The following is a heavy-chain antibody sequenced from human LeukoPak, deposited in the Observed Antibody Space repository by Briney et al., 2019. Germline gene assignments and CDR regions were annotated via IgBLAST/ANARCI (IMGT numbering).Heavy chain of an antibody. CDR2: IIPIFGTA. V-gene: IGHV1-69*13. D-gene: IGHD6-19*01. CDR1: GGTFSSYA. J-gene: IGHJ5*02. CDR3: ARVFGYSSGWYGPYNWFDP. Sequence: SVKVSCKASGGTFSSYAISWVRQAPGQGLEWMGGIIPIFGTANYAQKFQGRVTITADESTSTAYMELSSLRSDDTAVYYCARVFGYSSGWYGPYNWFDPWGQGTLVTVSS.